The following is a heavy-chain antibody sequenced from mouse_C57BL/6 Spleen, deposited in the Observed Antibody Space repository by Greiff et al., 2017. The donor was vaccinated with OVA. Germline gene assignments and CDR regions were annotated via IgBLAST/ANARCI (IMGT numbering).Heavy chain of an antibody. V-gene: IGHV1-52*01. Sequence: QVQLKQPGAELVRPGSSVKLSCKASGYTFTSYWMHWVKQRPIQGLEWIGNIDPSDSETHYNQKFKDKATLTVDKSSSTAYMQLSSLTSEDSAVYYCARSGQLGFAYWGQGTLVTVSA. CDR2: IDPSDSET. CDR1: GYTFTSYW. CDR3: ARSGQLGFAY. J-gene: IGHJ3*01. D-gene: IGHD3-3*01.